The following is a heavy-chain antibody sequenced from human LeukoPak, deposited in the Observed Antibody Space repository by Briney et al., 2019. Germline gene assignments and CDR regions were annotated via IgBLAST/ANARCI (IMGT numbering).Heavy chain of an antibody. D-gene: IGHD1-14*01. CDR1: GFTFSSYV. CDR3: ANRNYFDY. Sequence: GGSLRLSCAASGFTFSSYVMHWVRQAPGKGLEWVAVISYDGSNKYYADSMKGRFTISRDNSKNTLYLQMNSLRAEDTAVYYCANRNYFDYWGQGTLVTVSS. V-gene: IGHV3-30*18. J-gene: IGHJ4*02. CDR2: ISYDGSNK.